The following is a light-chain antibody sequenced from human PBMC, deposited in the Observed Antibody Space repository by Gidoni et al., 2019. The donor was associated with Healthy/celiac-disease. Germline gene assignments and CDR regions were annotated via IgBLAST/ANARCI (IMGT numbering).Light chain of an antibody. CDR2: KDS. CDR1: ALPKQY. CDR3: QSADSSGTFHVV. Sequence: SYELTQPPSVSVSPGQTARTTCAGDALPKQYAYWYQQKPGQAPVLVIYKDSERPSGIPERFSGSSSGTTVTLTISGVQAEDEADYYCQSADSSGTFHVVFGGGTKLTGL. V-gene: IGLV3-25*02. J-gene: IGLJ2*01.